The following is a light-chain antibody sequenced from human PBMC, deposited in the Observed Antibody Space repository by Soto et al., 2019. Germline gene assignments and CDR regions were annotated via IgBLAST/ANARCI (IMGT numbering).Light chain of an antibody. J-gene: IGKJ2*01. V-gene: IGKV3-20*01. CDR2: GAS. Sequence: EILLTQSPGTLSLSPGERATLSCRASQSVMTSYFAWYQQKHGQAPRLLIYGASGRATVITDRFSGSGSGTDFTITISRLEPEDFAVYYCQQYGSSPSTVGQGTKLE. CDR3: QQYGSSPST. CDR1: QSVMTSY.